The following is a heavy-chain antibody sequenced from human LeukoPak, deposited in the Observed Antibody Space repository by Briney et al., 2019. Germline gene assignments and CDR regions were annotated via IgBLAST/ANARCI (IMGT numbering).Heavy chain of an antibody. V-gene: IGHV3-9*01. J-gene: IGHJ6*02. CDR1: GFTFDDYA. CDR3: AKDSDPYGMDV. Sequence: PGRSLRLSCAASGFTFDDYAMHWVRQAPGKGLEWVSGISWNSGSIGYADSVKGRFTISRDNAKNSLYLQMNSLRAEDTALYYCAKDSDPYGMDVWGQGTTVTVSS. CDR2: ISWNSGSI.